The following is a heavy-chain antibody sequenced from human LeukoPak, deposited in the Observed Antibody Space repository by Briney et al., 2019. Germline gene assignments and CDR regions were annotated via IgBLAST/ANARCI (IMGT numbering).Heavy chain of an antibody. Sequence: GGSLRLSCAASGFTFDDYGMSWVRQAPGKGLEWVSGINWSGGSTGYADSVKGRFTISRDNAKNSLYLQMNSLRAEDTALYYCARDWQYYYDSSGYWATDDAFDIWGQGTMVTVSS. CDR1: GFTFDDYG. J-gene: IGHJ3*02. D-gene: IGHD3-22*01. CDR2: INWSGGST. CDR3: ARDWQYYYDSSGYWATDDAFDI. V-gene: IGHV3-20*04.